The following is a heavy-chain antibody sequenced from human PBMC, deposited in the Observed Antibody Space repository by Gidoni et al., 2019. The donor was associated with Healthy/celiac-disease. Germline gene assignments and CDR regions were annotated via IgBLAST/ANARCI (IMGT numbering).Heavy chain of an antibody. D-gene: IGHD3-3*01. CDR2: SRGSGGST. Sequence: EVQLFESVGGLLQPGVSLRLSCPASGFTLSSYGMSWVRQAPGQGLGWVSASRGSGGSTYYADAEKGRFTISRDNYKNTMYLQMNSMRAEDKAVYDCERANDDFGSGYYGDWGQGTLVTVSS. CDR3: ERANDDFGSGYYGD. J-gene: IGHJ4*02. V-gene: IGHV3-23*01. CDR1: GFTLSSYG.